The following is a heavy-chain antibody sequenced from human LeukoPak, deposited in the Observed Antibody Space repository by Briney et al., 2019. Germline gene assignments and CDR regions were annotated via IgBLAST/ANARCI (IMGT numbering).Heavy chain of an antibody. CDR1: GDSISSSSYY. Sequence: KTSGTLSLTCTVSGDSISSSSYYWGWIRQPPGKGLEWIGSIPYSGSTYYNPSLKSRLTISVDTSKNQFSLKLSSVTAADTAVYYCARCKDYYVSGSYYKTFDYWGQGTLVTVSS. CDR3: ARCKDYYVSGSYYKTFDY. V-gene: IGHV4-39*07. J-gene: IGHJ4*02. D-gene: IGHD3-10*01. CDR2: IPYSGST.